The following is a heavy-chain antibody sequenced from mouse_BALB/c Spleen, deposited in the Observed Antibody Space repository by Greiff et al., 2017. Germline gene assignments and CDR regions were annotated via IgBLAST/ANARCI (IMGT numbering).Heavy chain of an antibody. J-gene: IGHJ4*01. CDR1: GFTFSSFG. CDR2: ISSGSSTI. V-gene: IGHV5-17*02. CDR3: ASYGNGYAMDY. D-gene: IGHD2-1*01. Sequence: DVMLVESGGGLVQPGGSRKLSCAASGFTFSSFGMHWVRQAPEKGLEWVAYISSGSSTIYYADTVKGRFTISRDNPKNTLFLQMTSLRSEDTAMYYCASYGNGYAMDYWGQGTSVTVSS.